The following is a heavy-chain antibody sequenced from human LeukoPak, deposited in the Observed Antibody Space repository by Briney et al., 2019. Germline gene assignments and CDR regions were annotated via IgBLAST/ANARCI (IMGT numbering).Heavy chain of an antibody. D-gene: IGHD3-16*02. CDR3: ARGGVIRYYYYGMDV. V-gene: IGHV1-8*01. Sequence: ASVKVSCKASGYTFTSYDINWVRQATGQGLEWMGWVNPNSGNTGYAQKFQGRVTMTRNTSISTAYMELSSLRSEDTAVYYCARGGVIRYYYYGMDVWGQGTTVTVSS. CDR2: VNPNSGNT. CDR1: GYTFTSYD. J-gene: IGHJ6*02.